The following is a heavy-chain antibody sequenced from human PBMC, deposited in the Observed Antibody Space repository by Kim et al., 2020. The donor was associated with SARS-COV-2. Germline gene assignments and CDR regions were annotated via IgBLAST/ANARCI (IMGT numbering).Heavy chain of an antibody. CDR1: GVSISSYH. J-gene: IGHJ6*02. Sequence: SETLSLTCTVSGVSISSYHWRWIRQPPGKGLEWIGYIHYSGSTNYNPSLKSRVTISVDTSKNQFSLKVSSVTAADTAVYYCARDNWPYGSGYYGMDVWGHGTTVTVSS. CDR3: ARDNWPYGSGYYGMDV. V-gene: IGHV4-59*01. D-gene: IGHD3-10*01. CDR2: IHYSGST.